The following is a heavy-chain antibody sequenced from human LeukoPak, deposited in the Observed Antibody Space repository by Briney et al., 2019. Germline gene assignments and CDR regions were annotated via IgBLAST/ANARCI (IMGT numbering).Heavy chain of an antibody. CDR2: IWYDGSNK. V-gene: IGHV3-33*01. CDR1: GFTFSSYG. Sequence: GGSQRLSCAASGFTFSSYGMHGVRQAPGKGLEWVAVIWYDGSNKYYADSVKGRFTISRDNSKNTLYLQMNTLRAEDTAMYYCTRLRDGYDSDYWGQGTLVTVSS. J-gene: IGHJ4*02. D-gene: IGHD5-24*01. CDR3: TRLRDGYDSDY.